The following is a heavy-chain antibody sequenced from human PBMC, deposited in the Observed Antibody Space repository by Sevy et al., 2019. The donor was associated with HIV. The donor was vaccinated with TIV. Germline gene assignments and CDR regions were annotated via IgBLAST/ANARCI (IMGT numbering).Heavy chain of an antibody. V-gene: IGHV3-30*18. D-gene: IGHD6-19*01. CDR2: ISYDGSNK. CDR1: GFTFSSYG. J-gene: IGHJ4*02. Sequence: GGSLRLSCAASGFTFSSYGMHWVRQAPGKGLEWVAVISYDGSNKYYADSVKGRFTISRDNSKNTLYLQMNSLRAEDTAVYYSAKTSGYSCGWCHYWGQGTLVTVSS. CDR3: AKTSGYSCGWCHY.